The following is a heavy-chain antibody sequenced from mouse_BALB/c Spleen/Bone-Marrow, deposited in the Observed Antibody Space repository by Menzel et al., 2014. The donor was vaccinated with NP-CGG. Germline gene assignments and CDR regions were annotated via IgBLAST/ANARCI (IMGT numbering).Heavy chain of an antibody. Sequence: DVMLVESGGGLVQPGGSLKLSCAASGFTFSSYTMSWVRQTPAKRLEWVAYISNGGGSTYYPDTVKGRFTISRDNAKNSLYLQRSSLKSDDTATYYCARHYYGSSYFDYWGQGTTLTVSS. CDR1: GFTFSSYT. V-gene: IGHV5-12-2*01. CDR2: ISNGGGST. D-gene: IGHD1-1*01. J-gene: IGHJ2*01. CDR3: ARHYYGSSYFDY.